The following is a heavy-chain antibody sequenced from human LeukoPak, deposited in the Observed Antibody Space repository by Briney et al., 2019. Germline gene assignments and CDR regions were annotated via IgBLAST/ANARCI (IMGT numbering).Heavy chain of an antibody. V-gene: IGHV3-23*01. D-gene: IGHD6-6*01. J-gene: IGHJ4*02. CDR1: GFTFSSYA. Sequence: GGSLRLSCAASGFTFSSYAMNWVRQAPGKGLEWSQLSGSGNSTYYSDSVKGRFTISRDNSKNTLYLQMNSLRAEDTAIYYCAILYSSSPLDYWDQGTLVTVSS. CDR3: AILYSSSPLDY. CDR2: SGSGNST.